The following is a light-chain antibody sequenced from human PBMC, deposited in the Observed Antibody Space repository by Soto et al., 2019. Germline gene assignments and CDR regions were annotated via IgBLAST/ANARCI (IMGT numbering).Light chain of an antibody. J-gene: IGKJ1*01. CDR3: QHYNSWPLT. CDR2: GAS. Sequence: EIVMTQSPATLSVSPGERATLSCRASQSVSSNLASYQQKPRQPPLLLIYGASARATGIPARFSGSGSVTDFTLTISSLQSEDFAVYYCQHYNSWPLTFGQGTKVEIK. V-gene: IGKV3-15*01. CDR1: QSVSSN.